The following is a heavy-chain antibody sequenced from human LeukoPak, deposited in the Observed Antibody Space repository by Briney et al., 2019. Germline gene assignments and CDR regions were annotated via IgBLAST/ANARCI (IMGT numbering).Heavy chain of an antibody. V-gene: IGHV1-69*13. CDR3: ARWSIAARFDYYYGMDV. D-gene: IGHD6-6*01. CDR1: GGTFSSYA. J-gene: IGHJ6*02. Sequence: ASVTVSCKASGGTFSSYAISWVRQAPGQGLEWMGGIIPIFGTANYAQKFQGRVTITADESTSTAYMELSSLRSEDTAVYYCARWSIAARFDYYYGMDVWGQGTTVTVSS. CDR2: IIPIFGTA.